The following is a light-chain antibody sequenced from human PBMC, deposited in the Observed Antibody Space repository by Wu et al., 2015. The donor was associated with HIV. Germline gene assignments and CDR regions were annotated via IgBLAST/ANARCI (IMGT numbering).Light chain of an antibody. J-gene: IGKJ4*01. V-gene: IGKV3-20*01. Sequence: EIVLTQSPGILSLSPGERASLSCRASQTVSYNYLAWYQQKPGQAPRVLIYEASSRATGIPARFSGSGSGTDFTLTISKLEPEDFAVYYCHQYGTSVLTFGGGTKVEIK. CDR2: EAS. CDR1: QTVSYNY. CDR3: HQYGTSVLT.